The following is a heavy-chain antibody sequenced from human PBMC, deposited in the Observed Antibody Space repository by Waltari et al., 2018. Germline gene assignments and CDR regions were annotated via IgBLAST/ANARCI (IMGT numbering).Heavy chain of an antibody. CDR1: GDSMSSNDW. CDR3: ARDRGRGIYLDS. Sequence: QLQLQQSGPGLVKPSESLSLTCAVSGDSMSSNDWWSWVRQSPGKGLEWIGQVQASGRTNYNPSFAGRVTVSIDTSTNKCSLEVPSPTAADTAMYYCARDRGRGIYLDSWGQGILVTVSP. CDR2: VQASGRT. J-gene: IGHJ4*02. D-gene: IGHD2-15*01. V-gene: IGHV4-4*02.